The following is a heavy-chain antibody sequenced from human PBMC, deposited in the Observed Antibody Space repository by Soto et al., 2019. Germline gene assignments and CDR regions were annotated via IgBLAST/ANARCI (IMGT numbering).Heavy chain of an antibody. CDR3: TRDIIVAPAAVLYPVFYYGMDV. D-gene: IGHD2-2*01. Sequence: PGGSLRLSCTASGFTFGDYPMSWFRQPPGKGLEWVSFIRSKPYGGTTEYAASVKGRFTMSRDDSKGIAYLQMNSLKTEDTAVYYCTRDIIVAPAAVLYPVFYYGMDVWGQGTTVTVSS. CDR2: IRSKPYGGTT. V-gene: IGHV3-49*03. CDR1: GFTFGDYP. J-gene: IGHJ6*02.